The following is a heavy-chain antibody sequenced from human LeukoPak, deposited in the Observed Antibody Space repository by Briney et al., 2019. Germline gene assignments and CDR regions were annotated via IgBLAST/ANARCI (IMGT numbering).Heavy chain of an antibody. V-gene: IGHV3-11*01. J-gene: IGHJ4*02. CDR3: ARDLIVATAMVPPPLMVSDDY. CDR1: GFTFSDYY. Sequence: PGGSLRLSCAASGFTFSDYYMSWIRQAPGKGLEWVSYISSSGSTIYYADSVKGRFTISRDNAKNSLYLQMNSLRAEDTAVYYCARDLIVATAMVPPPLMVSDDYWGQGTLVTVSS. D-gene: IGHD5-18*01. CDR2: ISSSGSTI.